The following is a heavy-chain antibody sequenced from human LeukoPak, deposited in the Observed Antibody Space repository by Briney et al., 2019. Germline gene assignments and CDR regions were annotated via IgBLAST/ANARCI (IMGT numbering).Heavy chain of an antibody. J-gene: IGHJ4*02. Sequence: SETLSLTCAVSGGSISSGGYSWSWIRQPPGKGLEWIGYIYHSGSTYYSPSLKSRVTISVDTSKNQFSLKLSSVTAADTAVYYCASLHLFVVVPAAPPFDYWGQGTLVTVSS. CDR2: IYHSGST. V-gene: IGHV4-30-2*01. CDR1: GGSISSGGYS. D-gene: IGHD2-2*01. CDR3: ASLHLFVVVPAAPPFDY.